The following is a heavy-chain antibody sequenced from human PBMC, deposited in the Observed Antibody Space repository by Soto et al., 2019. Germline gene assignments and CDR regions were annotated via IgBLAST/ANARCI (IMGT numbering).Heavy chain of an antibody. Sequence: QVQLVQSGAEVKKPGASVKVSCKASGYTFTSYGISWVRQAPGQGLAWMGWISAYNGNTNYAQKLQGRVTMTTDTSTSTGYMELRSLGSDDTAVYYCARDRGAYGMDVWGQGTTVTVSS. CDR1: GYTFTSYG. J-gene: IGHJ6*02. V-gene: IGHV1-18*01. CDR2: ISAYNGNT. CDR3: ARDRGAYGMDV.